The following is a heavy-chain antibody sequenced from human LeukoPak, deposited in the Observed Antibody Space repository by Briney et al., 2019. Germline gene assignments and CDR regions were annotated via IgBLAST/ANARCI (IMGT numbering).Heavy chain of an antibody. CDR3: ARDWGSGGGWGGYYYYGMDV. CDR1: GFTFSSYS. Sequence: GGSLRLSCAASGFTFSSYSMNWVRQAPGKGLEWVSSISSSSSYIYYADSVKGRFTISRDNAKNSLYLQMNSLRAEDTAVYYCARDWGSGGGWGGYYYYGMDVWGQGTTVTVSS. V-gene: IGHV3-21*01. CDR2: ISSSSSYI. D-gene: IGHD6-19*01. J-gene: IGHJ6*02.